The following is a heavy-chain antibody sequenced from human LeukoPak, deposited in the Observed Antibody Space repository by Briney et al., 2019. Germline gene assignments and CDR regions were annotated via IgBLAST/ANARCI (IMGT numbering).Heavy chain of an antibody. V-gene: IGHV1-18*01. J-gene: IGHJ4*02. Sequence: ASVKVSCKASGYTFTSYGISWVRQAPGQGLEWMGWISAYNGNTNYAQKLQGRVTMTTDTSTSTAYMELRSPRSDDTAVYYCARDYYDSSGPLVDYWGQGTLVTVSS. CDR3: ARDYYDSSGPLVDY. CDR2: ISAYNGNT. D-gene: IGHD3-22*01. CDR1: GYTFTSYG.